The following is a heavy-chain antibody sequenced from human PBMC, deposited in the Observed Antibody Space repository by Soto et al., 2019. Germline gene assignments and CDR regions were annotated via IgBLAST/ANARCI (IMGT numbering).Heavy chain of an antibody. Sequence: QVQLVQSGAEVKKPGASVKVSCKASGYTFTSYDINWVRQATGQGLEWMGWMNPNSGNTGYAQKFLDRVITTRSNSIRTADMEVSSLRSEDTAAYYYARAGRNYYYYYYMDVWGKGTTVTVSS. CDR3: ARAGRNYYYYYYMDV. CDR2: MNPNSGNT. J-gene: IGHJ6*03. V-gene: IGHV1-8*01. CDR1: GYTFTSYD.